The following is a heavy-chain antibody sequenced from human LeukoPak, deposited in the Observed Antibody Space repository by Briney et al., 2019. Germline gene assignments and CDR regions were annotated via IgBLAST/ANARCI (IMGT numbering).Heavy chain of an antibody. CDR2: INHSGST. J-gene: IGHJ4*02. CDR1: GGSFSGYY. V-gene: IGHV4-34*01. CDR3: AKDSYYYDSSGFDY. D-gene: IGHD3-22*01. Sequence: SETLSLTCVVYGGSFSGYYWSWIRQPPGKGLEWIGEINHSGSTNYNPSLKSRVTISVDTSKNQFSLKLSSVTAADTAVYYCAKDSYYYDSSGFDYWGQGTLVTVSS.